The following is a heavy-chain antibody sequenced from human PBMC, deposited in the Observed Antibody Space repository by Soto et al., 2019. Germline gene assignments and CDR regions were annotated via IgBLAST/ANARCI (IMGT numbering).Heavy chain of an antibody. V-gene: IGHV3-30*03. D-gene: IGHD2-15*01. CDR2: ISYDGSNK. CDR1: GFTFSSYG. Sequence: GGSLRLSCAASGFTFSSYGMHWVRQAPGKGLEWVAVISYDGSNKYYADSVKGRFTISRDNSKNTLYLQMNSLRAEDTAVYYCAGIVVVVAATERVPPWGQGTLVTVSS. CDR3: AGIVVVVAATERVPP. J-gene: IGHJ5*02.